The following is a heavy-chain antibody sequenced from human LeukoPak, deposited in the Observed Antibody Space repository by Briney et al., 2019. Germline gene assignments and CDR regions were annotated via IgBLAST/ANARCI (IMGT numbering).Heavy chain of an antibody. Sequence: GASVKVSCKASGYTFTSYYMHWVRQAPGQGLEWMGIINPSGGSTSYAQKFQGRVTMTRDMSTSTAYMELSSLRSEDTAVYYCAAIQRSQIAVADPYYFDYWGQGTLVTVSS. J-gene: IGHJ4*02. CDR2: INPSGGST. D-gene: IGHD6-19*01. CDR1: GYTFTSYY. CDR3: AAIQRSQIAVADPYYFDY. V-gene: IGHV1-46*01.